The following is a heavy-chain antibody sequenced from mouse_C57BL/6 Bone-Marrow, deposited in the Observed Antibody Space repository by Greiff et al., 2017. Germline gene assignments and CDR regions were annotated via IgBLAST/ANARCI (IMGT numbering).Heavy chain of an antibody. CDR3: ARPELHYAMDY. CDR1: GFTFSDYG. CDR2: ISSGSSTI. D-gene: IGHD2-1*01. V-gene: IGHV5-17*01. J-gene: IGHJ4*01. Sequence: EVKLVESGGGLVKPGGSLKLSCAASGFTFSDYGMHWVRQAPEKGLEWVAYISSGSSTIYYADTVKGPFTISRDNAKNTLFLQMTSLWAEDAAMYYGARPELHYAMDYWGQGTSVTVSS.